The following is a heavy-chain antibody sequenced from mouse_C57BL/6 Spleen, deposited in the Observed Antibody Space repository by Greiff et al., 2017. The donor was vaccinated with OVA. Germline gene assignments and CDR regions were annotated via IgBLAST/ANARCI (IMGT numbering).Heavy chain of an antibody. CDR3: ARYYYGNPSYAMDY. Sequence: EVQLQQSGPELVKPGASVKISCKASGYTFTDYYMNWVKQSPGKSLEWIGDINPNNGGTSYNQKFKGKATLTVDKSSSTAYMELRSLTSDDSAVYYCARYYYGNPSYAMDYWGQGTSVTVSS. D-gene: IGHD2-1*01. CDR1: GYTFTDYY. V-gene: IGHV1-26*01. CDR2: INPNNGGT. J-gene: IGHJ4*01.